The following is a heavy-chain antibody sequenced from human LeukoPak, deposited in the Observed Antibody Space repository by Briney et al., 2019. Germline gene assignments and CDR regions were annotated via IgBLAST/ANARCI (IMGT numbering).Heavy chain of an antibody. V-gene: IGHV4-30-4*08. J-gene: IGHJ6*03. CDR3: ARDYTPRIVGATSPNYMDV. CDR2: IYYSGST. CDR1: GGSISSGDYY. Sequence: TSQTLSLTRTVSGGSISSGDYYWSWIRQPPGKGLEWIGYIYYSGSTYYNPSLKSRVTISVDTSKNQFSLKLSSVTAADTAVYYCARDYTPRIVGATSPNYMDVWGKGTSVTVSS. D-gene: IGHD1-26*01.